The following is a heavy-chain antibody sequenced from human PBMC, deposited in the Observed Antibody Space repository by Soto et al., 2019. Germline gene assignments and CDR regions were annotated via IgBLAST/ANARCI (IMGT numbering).Heavy chain of an antibody. Sequence: SETLSLTCTVSGGSISSGGYYWSWIRQHPGKGLEWIGYIYYSGSTYYNPSLKSRVTISVDTSKNQFSLKLSSLTAADTAVYYCARLSTPEVYDFWSGYYYYYYYGMDVWGQGTTVTVSS. V-gene: IGHV4-31*03. CDR1: GGSISSGGYY. CDR2: IYYSGST. CDR3: ARLSTPEVYDFWSGYYYYYYYGMDV. D-gene: IGHD3-3*01. J-gene: IGHJ6*02.